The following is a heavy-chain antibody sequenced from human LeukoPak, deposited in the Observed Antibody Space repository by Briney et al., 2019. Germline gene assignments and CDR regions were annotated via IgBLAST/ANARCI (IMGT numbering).Heavy chain of an antibody. V-gene: IGHV4-59*01. CDR2: VYYSGGT. J-gene: IGHJ4*01. CDR3: TRDLWGAGGTNY. D-gene: IGHD6-13*01. Sequence: PSETLSLTCTVSGGSISSYYWSWIRQPPGKGLEWIGYVYYSGGTNYNPSLKSRVTISVDTSKNQFSLPLNSVTAADTAVYYCTRDLWGAGGTNYWGHGTLVTVSS. CDR1: GGSISSYY.